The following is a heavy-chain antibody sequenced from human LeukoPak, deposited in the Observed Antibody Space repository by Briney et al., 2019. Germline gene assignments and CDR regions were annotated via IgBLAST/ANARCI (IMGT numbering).Heavy chain of an antibody. D-gene: IGHD2-2*02. CDR3: ARSRCYNCAFDF. CDR2: IYASGST. CDR1: GGSISSYY. Sequence: SETLSLTCTVSGGSISSYYWSWIRQPAGKGLELIGHIYASGSTNYNPSLKSRVTMSVDTSENQFSLKLSSVTAADTAVYYCARSRCYNCAFDFWGQGTMVTVSS. V-gene: IGHV4-4*07. J-gene: IGHJ3*01.